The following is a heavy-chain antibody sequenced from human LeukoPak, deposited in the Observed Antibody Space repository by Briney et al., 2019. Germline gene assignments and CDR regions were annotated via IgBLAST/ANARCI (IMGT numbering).Heavy chain of an antibody. CDR2: INPNSGGT. V-gene: IGHV1-2*02. CDR3: APMTIDNWFDP. CDR1: GYTFTSYG. D-gene: IGHD4/OR15-4a*01. J-gene: IGHJ5*02. Sequence: APVKVSCKASGYTFTSYGISWVRQAPGQGLEWMGWINPNSGGTNYAQKFQGRVTMTRDTSISTAYMELSRLRSDDTAVYYCAPMTIDNWFDPWGQGTLVTVSS.